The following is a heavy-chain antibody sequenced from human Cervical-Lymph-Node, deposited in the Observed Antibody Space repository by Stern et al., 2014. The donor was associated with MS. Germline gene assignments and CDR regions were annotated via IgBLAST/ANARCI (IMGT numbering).Heavy chain of an antibody. D-gene: IGHD3-3*01. Sequence: LQLVESGGGVVQPGRSLRLSCAASGFTFSSYGMHWVRQAPGKGLEWVALISHDGNKKNYADSLKGRFTISRDNSKNTLYLQLNSLRPEDTGIYYCAKDVDYDFWSGYPDYWGQGALVTVSS. J-gene: IGHJ4*02. V-gene: IGHV3-30*18. CDR1: GFTFSSYG. CDR3: AKDVDYDFWSGYPDY. CDR2: ISHDGNKK.